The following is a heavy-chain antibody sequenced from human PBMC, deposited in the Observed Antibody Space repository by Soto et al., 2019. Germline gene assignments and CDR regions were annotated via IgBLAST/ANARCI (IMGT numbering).Heavy chain of an antibody. V-gene: IGHV3-7*01. J-gene: IGHJ3*02. CDR3: ARVLPRPIGSGAFHS. CDR1: GFTFGSYW. Sequence: GGSLRLACAASGFTFGSYWMSWVRQAPGKGLEWVANIKQDGSEKYYVDSVKGRFTISRDNAKNSLYLQMNSLRAEDTAVYYCARVLPRPIGSGAFHSWGQATRVSVAS. CDR2: IKQDGSEK. D-gene: IGHD2-15*01.